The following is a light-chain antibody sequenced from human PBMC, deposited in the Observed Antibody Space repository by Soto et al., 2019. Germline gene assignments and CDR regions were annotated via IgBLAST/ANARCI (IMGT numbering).Light chain of an antibody. CDR3: QQRSNWPIT. CDR1: KSVSNN. Sequence: EIVMTQSPATLSVSPGARAPLSCRARKSVSNNLVWYQQKPGQAPRLLIYDASNRATGIPARFSGSGSGTDSTLTISSLEPEDFAVYYCQQRSNWPITFGQGTRLEIK. CDR2: DAS. V-gene: IGKV3-11*01. J-gene: IGKJ5*01.